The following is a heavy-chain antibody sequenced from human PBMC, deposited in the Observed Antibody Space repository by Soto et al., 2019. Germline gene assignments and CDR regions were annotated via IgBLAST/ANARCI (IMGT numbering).Heavy chain of an antibody. CDR1: GYSFASYW. D-gene: IGHD6-6*01. V-gene: IGHV5-51*01. Sequence: EEPLKISCQGSGYSFASYWIGWVLHMPGKDLEWMGIIYPGDSDTRYSPSFQGQVTISADKSLRTAYLQWTSLKAPDTALYYCARTRSFTLGFYYDGMDVWGQGTPVTVSS. CDR3: ARTRSFTLGFYYDGMDV. CDR2: IYPGDSDT. J-gene: IGHJ6*02.